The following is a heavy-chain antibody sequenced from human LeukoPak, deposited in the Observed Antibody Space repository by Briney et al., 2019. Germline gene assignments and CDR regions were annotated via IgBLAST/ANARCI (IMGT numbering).Heavy chain of an antibody. CDR2: INGHGDFT. CDR3: ARIGIENFCDL. J-gene: IGHJ5*02. CDR1: GFTFSGFS. D-gene: IGHD1-7*01. Sequence: GGSLRLSCVASGFTFSGFSMHWARQAPGKGLEYVSAINGHGDFTYYRDSVKGRFTISRDNSKNTLYLQMGSLRGEDMALYFCARIGIENFCDLWGQGTLVTVSS. V-gene: IGHV3-64*02.